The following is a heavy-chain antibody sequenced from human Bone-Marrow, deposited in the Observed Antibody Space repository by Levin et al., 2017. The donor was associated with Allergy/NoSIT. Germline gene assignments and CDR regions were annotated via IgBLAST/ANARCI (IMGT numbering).Heavy chain of an antibody. CDR3: ARSEDIVVVPAAHSQNYYGMDV. Sequence: GESLKISCAASGFTFSDYYMSWIRQAPGKGLEWVSYISSSGSTIYYADSVKGRFTISRDNAKNSLYLQMNSLRAEDTAVYYCARSEDIVVVPAAHSQNYYGMDVWGQGTTVTVSS. CDR2: ISSSGSTI. V-gene: IGHV3-11*01. J-gene: IGHJ6*02. CDR1: GFTFSDYY. D-gene: IGHD2-2*01.